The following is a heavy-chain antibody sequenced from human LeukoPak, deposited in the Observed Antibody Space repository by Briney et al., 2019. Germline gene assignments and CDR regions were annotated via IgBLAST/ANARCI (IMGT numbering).Heavy chain of an antibody. V-gene: IGHV3-9*01. CDR2: INWNSGSI. Sequence: GGSLRLSCAASGFTFDDYAMHWVRQAPGKGLEWVSGINWNSGSIYYADSVKGRFTISRDNAKNSLYLQMNSLRDEDTALYYCAKGKGGVVTASMDVWGQGTTVTVSS. D-gene: IGHD2-21*02. CDR1: GFTFDDYA. J-gene: IGHJ6*02. CDR3: AKGKGGVVTASMDV.